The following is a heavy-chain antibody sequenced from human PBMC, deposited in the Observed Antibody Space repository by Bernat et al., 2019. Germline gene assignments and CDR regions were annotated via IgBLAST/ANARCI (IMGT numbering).Heavy chain of an antibody. CDR3: ARDFLRERWLHRLDY. V-gene: IGHV3-30-3*01. CDR1: GFTFSSYA. D-gene: IGHD5-24*01. Sequence: QVQLVESGGGVVQPGTSLRLSCAASGFTFSSYAMHWVRQAPGKGLEWVAVISYDGSNKYYADSVKGRFTISRDNSKNTLYLQMNSLRAEDTAVYYCARDFLRERWLHRLDYWGQGTLVTVSS. CDR2: ISYDGSNK. J-gene: IGHJ4*02.